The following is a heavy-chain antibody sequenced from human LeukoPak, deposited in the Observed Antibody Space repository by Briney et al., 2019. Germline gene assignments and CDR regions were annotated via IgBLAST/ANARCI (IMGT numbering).Heavy chain of an antibody. D-gene: IGHD5-18*01. V-gene: IGHV1-69*02. J-gene: IGHJ4*02. Sequence: WASVTVSFKASGGTFINYTISWVRQAPGQGGEWMGRIIPILGIANYAQKFQGRVTITADKSTSTAYMELSSLRSEDTAVYYCARLDTAMSIDYWGQGTLVTVSS. CDR2: IIPILGIA. CDR3: ARLDTAMSIDY. CDR1: GGTFINYT.